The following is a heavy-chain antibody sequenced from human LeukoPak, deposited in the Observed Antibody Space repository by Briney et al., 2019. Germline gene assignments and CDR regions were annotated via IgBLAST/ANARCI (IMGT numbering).Heavy chain of an antibody. CDR3: ARDETYYDSSGYYYWYFDY. Sequence: ASVKVSCKASGYTFTGYYMHWVRQAPGQGLEWMGWINPNSGGTNYAQKFQGRVTMTRDTSINTAYMELSRLRSDDTAMYYCARDETYYDSSGYYYWYFDYWGQGTLVTVSS. CDR2: INPNSGGT. V-gene: IGHV1-2*02. CDR1: GYTFTGYY. J-gene: IGHJ4*02. D-gene: IGHD3-22*01.